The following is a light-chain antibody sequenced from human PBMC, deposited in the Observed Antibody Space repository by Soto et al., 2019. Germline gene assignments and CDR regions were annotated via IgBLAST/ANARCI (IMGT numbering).Light chain of an antibody. V-gene: IGKV2-28*01. CDR3: RQALQTPLT. Sequence: DIVMTQSPLSLPVTPGEPASISCRSSQSLLHSNGYNYLDWYLQKPGQSPQLLIYLGSNRASGVPDRFSGSGSGTDFTLKISRVEAYDVGVYYRRQALQTPLTFAGGTKVDIK. CDR2: LGS. CDR1: QSLLHSNGYNY. J-gene: IGKJ4*01.